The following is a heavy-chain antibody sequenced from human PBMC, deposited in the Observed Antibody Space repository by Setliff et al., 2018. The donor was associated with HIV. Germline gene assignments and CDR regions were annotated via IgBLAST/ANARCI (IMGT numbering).Heavy chain of an antibody. V-gene: IGHV3-21*04. CDR2: IGSGSAYI. D-gene: IGHD3-22*01. Sequence: PGESLKISCAGSGFTFSSHAMNWVRQAPGKGLEWVSSIGSGSAYIYYVDSVKGRFTMSRDNAKSSLYLQMNNLRADDTAIYYCARETMMTVPVIDYWGQGILVTVSS. CDR1: GFTFSSHA. CDR3: ARETMMTVPVIDY. J-gene: IGHJ4*02.